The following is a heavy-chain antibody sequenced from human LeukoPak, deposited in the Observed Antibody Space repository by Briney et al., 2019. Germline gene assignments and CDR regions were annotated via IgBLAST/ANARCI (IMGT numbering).Heavy chain of an antibody. CDR1: GGSISSSSYY. V-gene: IGHV4-39*01. D-gene: IGHD6-13*01. CDR3: ARRSSIAAAGTKRKAFDI. J-gene: IGHJ3*02. CDR2: IYYSGST. Sequence: SETLSLTCTVSGGSISSSSYYWGWIRQPPGKGLEWIGSIYYSGSTYYNPSLKSRVTISVDTPKNQFSLKLSSVTAADTAVYYCARRSSIAAAGTKRKAFDIWGQGTMVTVSS.